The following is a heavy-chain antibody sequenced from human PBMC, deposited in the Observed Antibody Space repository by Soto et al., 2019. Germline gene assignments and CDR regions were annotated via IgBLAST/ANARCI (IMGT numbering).Heavy chain of an antibody. V-gene: IGHV3-33*01. CDR2: IWYDGSNK. D-gene: IGHD5-18*01. CDR1: GVTFSTYG. J-gene: IGHJ4*02. CDR3: GRDGALGDTAVVDS. Sequence: QVQLVESGGGVVQPWKSLRLSCAASGVTFSTYGMHWLRQAPGKGLEWVAVIWYDGSNKYHGDSLKGRFTISRDNSKNTLYLQINNLRAEDTAVYYCGRDGALGDTAVVDSWGQGTLVTVSS.